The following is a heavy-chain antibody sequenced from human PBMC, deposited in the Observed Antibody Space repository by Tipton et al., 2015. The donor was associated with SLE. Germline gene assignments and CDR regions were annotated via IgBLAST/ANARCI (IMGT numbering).Heavy chain of an antibody. CDR3: ARDEYDFWSGYDAFDI. Sequence: LRLSCAVSGYSISSGYYWGWIRQPAGKGLEWIGRIYTSGSTNYNPSLKSRVTISVDTSKNQFSLKLDSVTAADPAVYYCARDEYDFWSGYDAFDIWGQGTMVTVSS. J-gene: IGHJ3*02. V-gene: IGHV4-61*02. D-gene: IGHD3-3*01. CDR2: IYTSGST. CDR1: GYSISSGYY.